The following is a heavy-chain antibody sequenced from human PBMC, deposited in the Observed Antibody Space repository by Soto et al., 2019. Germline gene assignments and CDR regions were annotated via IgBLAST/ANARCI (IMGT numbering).Heavy chain of an antibody. CDR2: ISWNSGSI. V-gene: IGHV3-9*01. Sequence: SLLLPCSASGFTFDDYAMHWVRQAPGKGLEWVSVISWNSGSIGYADSVKGRFTISRDNAKNSLYLQMNSLRAEDTALYYCAKDGYSSGWYYFDYWGQGTPVTVSS. CDR3: AKDGYSSGWYYFDY. J-gene: IGHJ4*02. CDR1: GFTFDDYA. D-gene: IGHD6-19*01.